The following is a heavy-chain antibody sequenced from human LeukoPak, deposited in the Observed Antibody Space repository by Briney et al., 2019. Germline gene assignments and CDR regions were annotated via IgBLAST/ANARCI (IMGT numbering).Heavy chain of an antibody. D-gene: IGHD3-10*01. J-gene: IGHJ4*02. CDR3: GRHRSGSGTYFIDY. V-gene: IGHV3-7*01. CDR1: GFTFSSYS. CDR2: MKKDGSET. Sequence: GGSLRLSCVVSGFTFSSYSMIWVRQAPGKGLQWVANMKKDGSETKYVESVKGRFTISRDNAKNSMYLQMNSLRAEDTAVYYCGRHRSGSGTYFIDYWGQGTLVSVSS.